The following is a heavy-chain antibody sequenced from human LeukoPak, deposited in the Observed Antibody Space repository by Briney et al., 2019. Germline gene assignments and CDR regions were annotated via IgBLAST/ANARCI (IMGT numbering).Heavy chain of an antibody. Sequence: SETLSLTCTVSGGSISSSSYYWGWIRQPPGKGLEWIGSIYYSGSTYYNPSLKSRVTISVDKSKNQFSLKLSSVTAADTAVYYCARGGEWELGHAFDIWGQGTMVTVSS. CDR3: ARGGEWELGHAFDI. D-gene: IGHD1-26*01. CDR2: IYYSGST. V-gene: IGHV4-39*07. CDR1: GGSISSSSYY. J-gene: IGHJ3*02.